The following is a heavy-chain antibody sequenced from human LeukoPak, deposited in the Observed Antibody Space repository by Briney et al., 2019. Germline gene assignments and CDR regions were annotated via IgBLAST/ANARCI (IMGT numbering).Heavy chain of an antibody. CDR3: ARDSRGYGDYVGALYYFDY. V-gene: IGHV3-33*01. J-gene: IGHJ4*02. CDR1: GFTFSIYA. CDR2: IWYDGSNK. Sequence: GRSLRLSCAASGFTFSIYAMHWVRQAPGKGLEWVAVIWYDGSNKYYADSVKGRFTISRDNSKKTLYLQMNSLRAEDTAVYYCARDSRGYGDYVGALYYFDYWGQGTLVTVSS. D-gene: IGHD4-17*01.